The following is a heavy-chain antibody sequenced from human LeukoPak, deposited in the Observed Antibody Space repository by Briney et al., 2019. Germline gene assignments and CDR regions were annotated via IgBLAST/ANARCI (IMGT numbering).Heavy chain of an antibody. CDR2: ISGSGGST. CDR3: ARVDTAMSPHFDY. V-gene: IGHV3-23*01. J-gene: IGHJ4*02. CDR1: GFTFSSYA. Sequence: PEGSLRLSCAASGFTFSSYAMSWVRQAPGKGLEWVSAISGSGGSTYYADSVKGRFTISRDNSKNTLYLQMNSLRAEDTAVYYCARVDTAMSPHFDYWGQGTLVTVSS. D-gene: IGHD5-18*01.